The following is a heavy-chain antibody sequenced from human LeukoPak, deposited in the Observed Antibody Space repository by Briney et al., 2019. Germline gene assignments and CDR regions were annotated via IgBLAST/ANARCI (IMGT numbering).Heavy chain of an antibody. CDR2: ISPGGGPT. V-gene: IGHV3-23*01. D-gene: IGHD5-12*01. CDR1: GFMFSTYE. CDR3: AKDGAWLRFDD. Sequence: PGGSLRLSCAASGFMFSTYEMNWVRQAPGKGLEWVSGISPGGGPTYYADSVKGRFTISRDDSKNTLYLQMNNLRAEDTAVYYCAKDGAWLRFDDWGQGILVTVSS. J-gene: IGHJ4*02.